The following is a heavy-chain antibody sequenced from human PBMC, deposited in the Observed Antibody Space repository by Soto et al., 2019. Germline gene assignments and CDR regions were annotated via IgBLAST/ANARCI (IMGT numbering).Heavy chain of an antibody. J-gene: IGHJ5*02. Sequence: SGPTLVNPTQTLTLTCSFSGFSLTTGVGVGWIRQPPGKALEWLAIIYWNGEKLYNPSLKTRLTITKDTSKNQVVLTVTDMDPVDTATYYCAHRVNMARGPYNYFGPWGQGTLVTVSS. CDR1: GFSLTTGVG. V-gene: IGHV2-5*01. CDR2: IYWNGEK. CDR3: AHRVNMARGPYNYFGP. D-gene: IGHD3-10*01.